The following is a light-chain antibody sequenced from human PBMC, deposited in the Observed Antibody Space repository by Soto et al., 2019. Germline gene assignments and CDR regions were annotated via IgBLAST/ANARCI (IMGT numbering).Light chain of an antibody. CDR1: SSNIGAGYD. CDR3: QSYASSLSVRGV. J-gene: IGLJ2*01. Sequence: QSVLTQPPSVSGAPGQRVTISCTGSSSNIGAGYDVHWYQQLPGTAPKLLIYGNSNRPSGVPDRFSGSKSGTSASLAITGLQAEDEADYDGQSYASSLSVRGVFGGGTKLTVL. CDR2: GNS. V-gene: IGLV1-40*01.